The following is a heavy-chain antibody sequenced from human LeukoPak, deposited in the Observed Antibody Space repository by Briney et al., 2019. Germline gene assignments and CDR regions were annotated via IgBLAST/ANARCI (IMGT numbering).Heavy chain of an antibody. Sequence: SETLSLTCTVSGYSISSGYYWGWIRPPPGKGLEWIGEIYHSGSTNYNPSLKSRVTISVDKSKNQFSLKLSSVTAADTAVYYCARDGRITMMANAFDIWGQGTMVTVSS. V-gene: IGHV4-38-2*02. CDR2: IYHSGST. J-gene: IGHJ3*02. CDR1: GYSISSGYY. CDR3: ARDGRITMMANAFDI. D-gene: IGHD3-22*01.